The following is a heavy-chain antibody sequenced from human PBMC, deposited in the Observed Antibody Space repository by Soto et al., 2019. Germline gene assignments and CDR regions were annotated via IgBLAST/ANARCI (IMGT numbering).Heavy chain of an antibody. CDR2: IYYSGST. CDR1: GGSISSGGYY. Sequence: SETLSLTCTVSGGSISSGGYYWSWIRQHPGKGLEWIGYIYYSGSTYYNPSLKSRVTISVDTSKNQFSLKLSSVTAADTAVYHCASYARGYNYGQFDYWGQGTLVTVSS. CDR3: ASYARGYNYGQFDY. V-gene: IGHV4-31*03. J-gene: IGHJ4*02. D-gene: IGHD5-18*01.